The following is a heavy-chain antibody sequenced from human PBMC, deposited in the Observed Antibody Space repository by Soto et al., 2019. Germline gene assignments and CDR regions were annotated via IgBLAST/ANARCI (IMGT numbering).Heavy chain of an antibody. J-gene: IGHJ5*02. V-gene: IGHV3-23*01. D-gene: IGHD6-19*01. CDR1: GFTFSRSD. CDR3: ATHGWDL. CDR2: INGGRT. Sequence: EVQLLESGGGLVQPGGSLRLSCAASGFTFSRSDMSWVRQAPGKGLEWVSAINGGRTFYGDSVEGRFAVSRDDSKDTLYLQMNSPRVDDTAIYYCATHGWDLWGQGTLVTVSS.